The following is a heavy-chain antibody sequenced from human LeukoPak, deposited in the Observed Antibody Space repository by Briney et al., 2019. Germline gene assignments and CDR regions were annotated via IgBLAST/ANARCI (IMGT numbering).Heavy chain of an antibody. CDR1: GFTFSSYD. CDR3: AKDDQRITMIVVAPLWFDP. CDR2: ISYDGSNK. D-gene: IGHD3-22*01. Sequence: PGRSLRLSCAASGFTFSSYDMHWVRQAPGKGLEWVAVISYDGSNKYYADSVKGRFTISGDNSKNTLYLQMNSLRAEDTAVYYCAKDDQRITMIVVAPLWFDPWGQGTLVTVSS. J-gene: IGHJ5*02. V-gene: IGHV3-30*18.